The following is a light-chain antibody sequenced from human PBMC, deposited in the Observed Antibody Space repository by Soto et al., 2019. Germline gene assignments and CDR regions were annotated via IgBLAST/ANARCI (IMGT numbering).Light chain of an antibody. V-gene: IGKV3-20*01. CDR1: QSVSSSY. CDR2: GAS. CDR3: QQYGSSFT. Sequence: EIVLTQSPGTLSLSPGERATLSCRASQSVSSSYLAWYQQKPGQAPRLLIYGASSRATGIPDRFSGSGSGTDFTLTISRLEPEDFAVYYCQQYGSSFTFGQGTRREIK. J-gene: IGKJ5*01.